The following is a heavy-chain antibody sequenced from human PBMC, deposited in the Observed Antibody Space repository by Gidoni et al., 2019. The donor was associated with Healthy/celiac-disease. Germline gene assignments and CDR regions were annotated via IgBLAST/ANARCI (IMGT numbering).Heavy chain of an antibody. CDR3: ARGLWFGGRWAFDI. J-gene: IGHJ3*02. CDR2: IYYSGST. D-gene: IGHD3-10*01. Sequence: QVQLQESGPGLVKPSQTLSLTCTVSACSIRSGDYYWSWIRQPPGKGLEWIGYIYYSGSTYYNPSLKSRVTISVDTSKNQFSLKLSSVTAADTAVYYCARGLWFGGRWAFDIWGQGTMVTVSS. V-gene: IGHV4-30-4*01. CDR1: ACSIRSGDYY.